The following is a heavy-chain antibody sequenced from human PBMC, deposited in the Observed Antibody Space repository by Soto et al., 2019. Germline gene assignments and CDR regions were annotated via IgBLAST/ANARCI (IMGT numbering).Heavy chain of an antibody. J-gene: IGHJ5*02. CDR2: ISYDGSNK. Sequence: GGSLRLSCAASGFTFSSYAMHWVRQAPGKGLEWVAVISYDGSNKYYADSVKGRFTISRDNSKNTLYLQMNSLRAEDTAVYYCAAEGYDFWSGSSWRAEFDPWGQGTLVTVS. CDR3: AAEGYDFWSGSSWRAEFDP. D-gene: IGHD3-3*01. CDR1: GFTFSSYA. V-gene: IGHV3-30*03.